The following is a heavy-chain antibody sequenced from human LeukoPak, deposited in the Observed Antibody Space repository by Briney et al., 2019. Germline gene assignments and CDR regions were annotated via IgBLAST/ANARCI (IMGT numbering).Heavy chain of an antibody. J-gene: IGHJ4*02. D-gene: IGHD3-22*01. CDR3: ARRFYDTSGEYIYDY. CDR1: GYTFTNYY. Sequence: ASVKVSCKASGYTFTNYYMHWVRQAPGQGLEWMGMIYPSGGSTTYAQKFQGRVTMTRDTSTSTVYMELSSLRSEDTAEYYCARRFYDTSGEYIYDYWGQGTLVTVSS. CDR2: IYPSGGST. V-gene: IGHV1-46*01.